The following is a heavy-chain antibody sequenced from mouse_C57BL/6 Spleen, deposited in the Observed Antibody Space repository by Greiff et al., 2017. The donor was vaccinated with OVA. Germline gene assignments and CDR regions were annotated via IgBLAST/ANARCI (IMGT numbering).Heavy chain of an antibody. CDR1: GYTFTSYW. V-gene: IGHV1-64*01. CDR2: IHPSSGST. CDR3: ARGGRRDD. J-gene: IGHJ4*01. Sequence: QVQLQQPGAELVKPGASVKLSCKASGYTFTSYWMHWVKQGPGQGLEWIGMIHPSSGSTYYNEKFKSKATLTVDKSSSTAYMQLSSLTSEDSAVYYCARGGRRDDWGQGTAVTVSS.